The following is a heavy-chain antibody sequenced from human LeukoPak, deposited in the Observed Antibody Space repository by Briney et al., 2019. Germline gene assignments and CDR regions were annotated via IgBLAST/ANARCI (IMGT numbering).Heavy chain of an antibody. V-gene: IGHV4-59*08. CDR2: IYYSGST. CDR3: ARYRPDYYFDY. J-gene: IGHJ4*02. CDR1: GGSISSYY. Sequence: KPSETLSLTCTVSGGSISSYYWSWIWQPPGKGLEWIGYIYYSGSTNYNPSLKSRVTISVDTSKNQFSLKLSSVTAADTAVYYCARYRPDYYFDYWGQGTLVTVSS.